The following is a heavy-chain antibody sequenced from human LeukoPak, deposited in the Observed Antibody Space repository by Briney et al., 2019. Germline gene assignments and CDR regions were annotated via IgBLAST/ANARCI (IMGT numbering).Heavy chain of an antibody. CDR3: ARSPYYYDSSGYSLPYYFDY. D-gene: IGHD3-22*01. Sequence: ASAKVSCKASGYTFTRYGITWVRQAPGQGLEWMGWIGAYNGNTNYAQKLQGRVTMTTDTSTSTAYMELRSLRSDDTAVYYCARSPYYYDSSGYSLPYYFDYWGQGTLVTVSS. J-gene: IGHJ4*02. CDR1: GYTFTRYG. V-gene: IGHV1-18*01. CDR2: IGAYNGNT.